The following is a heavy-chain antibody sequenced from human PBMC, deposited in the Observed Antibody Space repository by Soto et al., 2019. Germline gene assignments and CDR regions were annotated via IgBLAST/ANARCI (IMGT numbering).Heavy chain of an antibody. CDR1: GFTFSSYA. Sequence: GGSLRLSCAASGFTFSSYAVSWVRQAPGKGPEWISSISGSGSTIYYADSVKGRFTISRDNSKNTLYLQMNSLRAGDTAVYYCATSLDAFDIWGQGTMVTVSS. CDR2: ISGSGSTI. CDR3: ATSLDAFDI. V-gene: IGHV3-23*01. J-gene: IGHJ3*02.